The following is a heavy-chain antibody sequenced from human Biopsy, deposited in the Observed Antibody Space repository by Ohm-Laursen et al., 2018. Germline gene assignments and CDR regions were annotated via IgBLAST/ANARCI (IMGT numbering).Heavy chain of an antibody. CDR3: ARNTGWYGDLYYFDY. CDR1: GYSFTSYY. CDR2: VNPSGSTT. Sequence: ASVKVSCKASGYSFTSYYMHWVRQAPGQGLEWMGMVNPSGSTTSYPQIFQGRVTMTRDTSKSAVYMELSSLRSADTAVYFCARNTGWYGDLYYFDYWGQGTLVTVSS. D-gene: IGHD6-19*01. V-gene: IGHV1-46*01. J-gene: IGHJ4*02.